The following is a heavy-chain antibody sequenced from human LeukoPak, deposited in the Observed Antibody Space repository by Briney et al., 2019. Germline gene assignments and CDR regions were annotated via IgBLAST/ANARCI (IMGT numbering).Heavy chain of an antibody. CDR1: GGSISSHY. Sequence: SETLSLTCTVSGGSISSHYWSWIRQPPGKGLEWIGCIYDSGSTNYNPSLKSRVTISVDTSKNKFSLKLSSVTAADSAVYYCARRGRAGGYYDYWGQGTLVTVSS. CDR3: ARRGRAGGYYDY. V-gene: IGHV4-59*11. D-gene: IGHD3-22*01. J-gene: IGHJ4*02. CDR2: IYDSGST.